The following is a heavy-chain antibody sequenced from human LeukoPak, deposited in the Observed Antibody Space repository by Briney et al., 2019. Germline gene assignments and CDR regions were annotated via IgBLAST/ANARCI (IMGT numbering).Heavy chain of an antibody. Sequence: SETLSLTCAVSDDSFSSHYWTWIRQPPGKGLEWIGYISYIGSTNYNPSLKSRVTISIDTSKDQFSLKLSSVTAADTAVYYCARDLVTVTKGFDIWGQGTMVSVSS. V-gene: IGHV4-59*11. D-gene: IGHD4-17*01. CDR1: DDSFSSHY. CDR3: ARDLVTVTKGFDI. CDR2: ISYIGST. J-gene: IGHJ3*02.